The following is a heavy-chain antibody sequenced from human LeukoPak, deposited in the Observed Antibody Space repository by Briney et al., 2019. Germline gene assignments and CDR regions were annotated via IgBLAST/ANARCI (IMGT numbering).Heavy chain of an antibody. CDR2: IHPSGGST. Sequence: ASVTVSYKASGYTFTIYYMHWVRQAPGQGLAWVGIIHPSGGSTSYAQKFQGRVTMTRDTSTSTVYMELSSLRSEDTAVYYCARELYYYDSSGYYHRAFDIWGQGTMVTVSS. V-gene: IGHV1-46*01. D-gene: IGHD3-22*01. CDR3: ARELYYYDSSGYYHRAFDI. J-gene: IGHJ3*02. CDR1: GYTFTIYY.